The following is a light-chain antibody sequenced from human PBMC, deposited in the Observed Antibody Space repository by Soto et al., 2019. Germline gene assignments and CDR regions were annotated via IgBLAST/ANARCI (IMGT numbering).Light chain of an antibody. CDR2: GNS. Sequence: QSVLTQPPSVSGAPGQRVTISCTGSSSNIGTGYDVHWYQQLPGTAPKLLIYGNSNRPSGVPDRFSGSKSGTSASLAITGLQDEDQAAYYCQSFASRRFYVFGTGTKVTV. J-gene: IGLJ1*01. CDR1: SSNIGTGYD. V-gene: IGLV1-40*01. CDR3: QSFASRRFYV.